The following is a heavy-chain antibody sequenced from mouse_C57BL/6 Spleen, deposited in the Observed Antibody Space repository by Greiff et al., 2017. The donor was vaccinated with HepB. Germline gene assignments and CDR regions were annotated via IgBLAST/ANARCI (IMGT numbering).Heavy chain of an antibody. CDR3: TRPLYDYDERAFAY. J-gene: IGHJ3*01. D-gene: IGHD2-4*01. Sequence: VQLQQSGAELVRPGASVTLSCKASGYTFTDYEMHWVKQTPVHGLEWIGAIDPETGGTAYNQKFKGKAILTADKSSSTAYMALRSLTSEDSAVYYCTRPLYDYDERAFAYWGQGTLVTVSA. CDR2: IDPETGGT. V-gene: IGHV1-15*01. CDR1: GYTFTDYE.